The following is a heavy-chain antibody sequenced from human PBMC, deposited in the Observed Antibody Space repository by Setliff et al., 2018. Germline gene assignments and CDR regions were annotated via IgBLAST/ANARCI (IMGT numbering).Heavy chain of an antibody. V-gene: IGHV4-39*07. CDR3: VRTDYSDGRYSMDV. J-gene: IGHJ6*03. CDR1: GASISSGTYY. CDR2: INHSGNT. D-gene: IGHD6-19*01. Sequence: SETLSLTCTVSGASISSGTYYWAWIRQPPEKGLEWIGEINHSGNTNYNPSLKSRVTISVDKSTNQFSLKLNSVTAADTAVYYCVRTDYSDGRYSMDVWGKGTTVTVSS.